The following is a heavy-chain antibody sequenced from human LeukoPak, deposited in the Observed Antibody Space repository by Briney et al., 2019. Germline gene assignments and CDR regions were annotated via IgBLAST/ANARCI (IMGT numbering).Heavy chain of an antibody. Sequence: EASVKVSCKASGYTFTGYYMHWVRQAPGQGLEWMGRINPNSGGTNYAQKFQGRVTMTRDTSISTAYMELSRLRSDDTAVYYCATDLGIEGATVRPTNVDYWGQGTLVTVSS. J-gene: IGHJ4*02. D-gene: IGHD1-26*01. CDR1: GYTFTGYY. CDR2: INPNSGGT. V-gene: IGHV1-2*06. CDR3: ATDLGIEGATVRPTNVDY.